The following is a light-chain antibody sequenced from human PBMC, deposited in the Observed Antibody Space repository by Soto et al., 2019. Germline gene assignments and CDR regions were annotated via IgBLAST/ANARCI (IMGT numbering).Light chain of an antibody. CDR1: QSISTS. V-gene: IGKV1-6*01. J-gene: IGKJ1*01. CDR2: GAS. Sequence: IQMTQSPSTLSASVGDRVTITCRASQSISTSLAWYQQKPGKAPRLLLYGASTLQSGVPSRFSGSGSGTDFTLTISSLQPEDFATYFCLQDSNYSWTFGQGTKVDIK. CDR3: LQDSNYSWT.